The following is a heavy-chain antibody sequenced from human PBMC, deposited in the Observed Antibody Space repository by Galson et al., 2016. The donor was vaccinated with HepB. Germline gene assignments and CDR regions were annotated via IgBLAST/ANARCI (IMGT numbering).Heavy chain of an antibody. CDR2: ISSGGGSA. J-gene: IGHJ6*02. Sequence: SLRLSCAASGFTFRSYAMNWVRQAPGKGLEWVSAISSGGGSAYYADSVKGRFTISRDDSKNTLYLQLNSLRSEDTAVYYCAKRAKPFLVWLSHRGRLGGMDVWGQGTTVTVSS. D-gene: IGHD3-3*02. CDR3: AKRAKPFLVWLSHRGRLGGMDV. V-gene: IGHV3-23*01. CDR1: GFTFRSYA.